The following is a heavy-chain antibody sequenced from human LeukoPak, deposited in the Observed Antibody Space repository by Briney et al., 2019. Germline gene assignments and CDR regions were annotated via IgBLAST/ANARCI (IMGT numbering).Heavy chain of an antibody. J-gene: IGHJ5*02. D-gene: IGHD2-2*03. V-gene: IGHV1-18*01. CDR2: VGTYSGNT. CDR1: GYTFTSSG. CDR3: ARDLGYCSFGFGLGNCNRKWFDP. Sequence: ASVKVSCKASGYTFTSSGISWVRRAHGQGLEWMGWVGTYSGNTNYAQKFQGRVTMTRDTSTNTAYMELKNLRPGDTAIYYCARDLGYCSFGFGLGNCNRKWFDPWGQGTLVSVSS.